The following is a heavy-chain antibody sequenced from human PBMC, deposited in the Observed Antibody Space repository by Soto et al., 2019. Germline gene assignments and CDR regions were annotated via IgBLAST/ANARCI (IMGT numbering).Heavy chain of an antibody. Sequence: ASVKVSCKASGYTFTNYGISWVRQAPGQGLEWVGWISGYNGDTNYAQKFQGRVIMTTDTSTSTAYMELRTLTSDDTAVYYCARGVGSGTYYNQYNWFDPWGQGTLVTVSS. CDR3: ARGVGSGTYYNQYNWFDP. D-gene: IGHD3-10*01. CDR2: ISGYNGDT. CDR1: GYTFTNYG. J-gene: IGHJ5*02. V-gene: IGHV1-18*01.